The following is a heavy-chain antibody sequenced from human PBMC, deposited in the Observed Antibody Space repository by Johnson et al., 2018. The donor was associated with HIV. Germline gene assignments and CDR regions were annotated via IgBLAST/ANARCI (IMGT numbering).Heavy chain of an antibody. CDR2: ISWNRGSI. CDR3: AKVDCGGDTCAGYDPFDL. D-gene: IGHD2-21*01. J-gene: IGHJ3*01. Sequence: VQLVESGGGLVQPGRSLRLSCAASGFTFDDYAMHWVRQAPGKGLEWVSGISWNRGSIGFADSVKGRFPISRDNAKNSLYLQMNSLRVEDTAVYYCAKVDCGGDTCAGYDPFDLWGQGTLVTVSS. CDR1: GFTFDDYA. V-gene: IGHV3-9*01.